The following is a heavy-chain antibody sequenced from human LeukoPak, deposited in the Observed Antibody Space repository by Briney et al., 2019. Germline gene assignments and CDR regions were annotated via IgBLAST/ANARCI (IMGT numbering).Heavy chain of an antibody. Sequence: GGSLRLSCAASGFTFSSYGMHWVRQAPGKGLEWVAIISYDGTNKYFADSVKGRFTISRDNSRNTLYLQMNSLRGDDTAVYYCAKDVGKWESLHFFDYWGQGTLVTVSS. CDR2: ISYDGTNK. V-gene: IGHV3-30*18. J-gene: IGHJ4*02. CDR3: AKDVGKWESLHFFDY. CDR1: GFTFSSYG. D-gene: IGHD1-26*01.